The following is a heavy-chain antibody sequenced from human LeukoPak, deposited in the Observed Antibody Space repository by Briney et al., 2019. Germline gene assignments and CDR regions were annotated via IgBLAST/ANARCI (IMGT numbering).Heavy chain of an antibody. D-gene: IGHD2-15*01. V-gene: IGHV3-23*01. CDR3: AKAVYCSGGSCYSEGFDY. CDR1: GFTFSSYS. Sequence: GGSLRLSCAASGFTFSSYSMSWVRQAPGKGLEWVSAISGSGGSTYYADSVKGRFTISRDNSKNTLYLQMNSLRAEDTAVYHCAKAVYCSGGSCYSEGFDYWGQGTLVTVSS. CDR2: ISGSGGST. J-gene: IGHJ4*02.